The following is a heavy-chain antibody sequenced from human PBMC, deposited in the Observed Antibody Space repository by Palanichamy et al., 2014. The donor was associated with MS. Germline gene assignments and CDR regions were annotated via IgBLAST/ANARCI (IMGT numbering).Heavy chain of an antibody. D-gene: IGHD3-22*01. J-gene: IGHJ4*02. CDR2: IYYSGMGIS. CDR3: ARGYYDSSAYRGGGIDY. Sequence: QVQLQESGPGLVKPSQTLSLTCTVSGGSITSGDYYWTWIRQLPGKGLEWLGYIYYSGMGISYYNPSLKSRVRISEDTSNNQFSLKLSSVTAADTAVYYCARGYYDSSAYRGGGIDYWGQGTLVTVSS. CDR1: GGSITSGDYY. V-gene: IGHV4-31*03.